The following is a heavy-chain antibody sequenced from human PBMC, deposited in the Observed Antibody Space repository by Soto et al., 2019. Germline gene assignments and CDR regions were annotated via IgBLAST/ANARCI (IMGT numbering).Heavy chain of an antibody. D-gene: IGHD1-26*01. Sequence: QVQLVESGGGVVQPGRSLRLSCAASGFTFSSYAMHWVRQAPGKGLEWVAVISYDGSNKYYADSVKGRFTISRDNSKNTLYLQMNSLRAEDTAVYYCARARPVSGSYYDYYYYYGMDVWGQGTTVTVSS. CDR2: ISYDGSNK. J-gene: IGHJ6*02. V-gene: IGHV3-30-3*01. CDR3: ARARPVSGSYYDYYYYYGMDV. CDR1: GFTFSSYA.